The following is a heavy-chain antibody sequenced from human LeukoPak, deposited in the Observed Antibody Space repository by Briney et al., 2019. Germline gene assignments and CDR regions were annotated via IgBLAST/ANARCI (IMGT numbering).Heavy chain of an antibody. V-gene: IGHV3-11*01. CDR1: GFTFSDYY. CDR2: ISTSGSTI. CDR3: AREHCSTTSCYFDS. Sequence: GGSLRLSCAASGFTFSDYYMSWMRQAPGQGLEWVSYISTSGSTIYHADSVKGRFTISRDNAKNSLYLQMNSLRAEDTAVYYCAREHCSTTSCYFDSWGQGSLVTVSS. J-gene: IGHJ5*01. D-gene: IGHD2-2*01.